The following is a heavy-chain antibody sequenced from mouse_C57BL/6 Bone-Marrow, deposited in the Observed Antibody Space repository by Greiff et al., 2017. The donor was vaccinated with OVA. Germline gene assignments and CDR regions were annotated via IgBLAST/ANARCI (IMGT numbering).Heavy chain of an antibody. J-gene: IGHJ4*01. Sequence: QVQLQQPWAELVKPGASVKLSCKASGYTFTSYWMHWVKQRPGQGLEWIGMIHPNSGSTNYNEKFKSKATLTVDTSSSTAYMQLSSLTSEDSAVYYCARKANWVAMDYWGQGTSVTVSS. V-gene: IGHV1-64*01. CDR3: ARKANWVAMDY. CDR1: GYTFTSYW. CDR2: IHPNSGST. D-gene: IGHD4-1*01.